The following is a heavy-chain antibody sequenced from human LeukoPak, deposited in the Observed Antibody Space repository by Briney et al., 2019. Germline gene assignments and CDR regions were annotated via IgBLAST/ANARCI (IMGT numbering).Heavy chain of an antibody. J-gene: IGHJ6*02. V-gene: IGHV4-34*01. CDR2: INHSGST. Sequence: MSSETLSLTCAVYGGSFSGYYWSWIRQPPGKGLEWIGEINHSGSTNYNPSLKSRVTISVDTSKNQFSLKLSSVTAADTAVYYCARGFYYYGMDVWGQGTTVTVSS. CDR3: ARGFYYYGMDV. CDR1: GGSFSGYY.